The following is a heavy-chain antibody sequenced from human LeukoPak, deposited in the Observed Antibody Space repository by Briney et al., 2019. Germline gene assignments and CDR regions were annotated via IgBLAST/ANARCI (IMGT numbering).Heavy chain of an antibody. CDR2: ITGSGGST. CDR1: GFTFSSYA. J-gene: IGHJ4*02. D-gene: IGHD6-19*01. V-gene: IGHV3-23*01. CDR3: AKGQWLATFDY. Sequence: GGSLRLSCAASGFTFSSYAMTWVRQAPVKGLEWVSAITGSGGSTYYTDSVKGRFTISRDNSKNTLYLQMNRLRAEDTAVYYCAKGQWLATFDYWGQGTLVTVSS.